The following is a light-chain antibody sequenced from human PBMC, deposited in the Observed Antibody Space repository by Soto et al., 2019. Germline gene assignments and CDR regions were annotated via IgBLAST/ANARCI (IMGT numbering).Light chain of an antibody. CDR1: QSVRSN. V-gene: IGKV3-11*01. CDR2: DVS. Sequence: IVITQSPATLAVSPGERATLSRRASQSVRSNLAWYQQQPGQAHGLIIYDVSTRATGIPARFSGSGSGTDFTPTTSSLEPEDFAVYYCQQRSNWPPFTFGPGT. J-gene: IGKJ3*01. CDR3: QQRSNWPPFT.